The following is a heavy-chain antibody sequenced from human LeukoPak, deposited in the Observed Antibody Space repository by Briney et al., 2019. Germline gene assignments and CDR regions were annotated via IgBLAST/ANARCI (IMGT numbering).Heavy chain of an antibody. CDR3: ARRGSDAFDI. J-gene: IGHJ3*02. V-gene: IGHV4-30-2*01. Sequence: PSQTLSLTCTVSGGSISSGGYYWSWIRQPPGKGLEWIGYIYHSGSTYYNPSLKSRVTISVDRSKNQFSLKLSSVTAADTAVYYCARRGSDAFDIWGQGTMVTVSS. D-gene: IGHD3-16*01. CDR2: IYHSGST. CDR1: GGSISSGGYY.